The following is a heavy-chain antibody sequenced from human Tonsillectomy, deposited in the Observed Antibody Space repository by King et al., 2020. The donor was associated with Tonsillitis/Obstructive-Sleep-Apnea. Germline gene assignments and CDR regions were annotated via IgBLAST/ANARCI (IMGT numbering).Heavy chain of an antibody. Sequence: VQLVESGGGVVQPGRSLRLSCAASGFTFSSCGMHWVRQAPGKGLEWVAIIWYDGSNKYYADSVKGRFTISRDNSKNTLYLQMNSLRPEDTAVYYCAREPYLSSGWFRGLDIWGQGTMVTVPS. CDR1: GFTFSSCG. J-gene: IGHJ3*02. V-gene: IGHV3-33*01. CDR3: AREPYLSSGWFRGLDI. D-gene: IGHD6-19*01. CDR2: IWYDGSNK.